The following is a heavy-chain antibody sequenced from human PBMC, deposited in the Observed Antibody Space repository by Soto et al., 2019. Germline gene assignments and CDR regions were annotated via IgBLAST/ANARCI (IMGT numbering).Heavy chain of an antibody. J-gene: IGHJ4*02. CDR3: ARLRLTGYFDY. V-gene: IGHV3-11*03. CDR2: ISTSSSYT. Sequence: KPGGSLRLSCVASGFTFSDHYMTWIRQAPGKGLEWLSFISTSSSYTNYADSVKGRFTISRDNAMNSLYLQMNSLRAEDTAVYYCARLRLTGYFDYWGQGTLVTVSS. CDR1: GFTFSDHY.